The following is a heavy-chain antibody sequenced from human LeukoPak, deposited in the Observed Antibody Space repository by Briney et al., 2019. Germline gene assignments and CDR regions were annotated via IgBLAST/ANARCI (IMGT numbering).Heavy chain of an antibody. CDR3: ARDGVAAAVKLDY. CDR1: GGSFSGYY. Sequence: SETLSLTCAVYGGSFSGYYWSWIRHPPGKGLEWIGEINHSGSTNCNPSLKSRVTISVDTSKNQFSLKLSSVTAADTAVYYCARDGVAAAVKLDYWGQGTLVTVSS. J-gene: IGHJ4*02. D-gene: IGHD6-13*01. CDR2: INHSGST. V-gene: IGHV4-34*01.